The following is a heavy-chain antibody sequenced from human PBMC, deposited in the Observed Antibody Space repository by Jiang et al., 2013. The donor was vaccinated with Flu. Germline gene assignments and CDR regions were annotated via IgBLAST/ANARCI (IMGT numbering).Heavy chain of an antibody. D-gene: IGHD1-7*01. Sequence: SGAEVKKPGSSVKVSCKASGGTFSSYAISWVRQAPGQGLEWMGRIIPILGIANYAQKFQGRVTITADKSTSTAYMELSSLRSEDTALYYCARGRIAGTKASYYYYGMDVWGQGTTVTVSS. CDR3: ARGRIAGTKASYYYYGMDV. V-gene: IGHV1-69*04. CDR1: GGTFSSYA. CDR2: IIPILGIA. J-gene: IGHJ6*02.